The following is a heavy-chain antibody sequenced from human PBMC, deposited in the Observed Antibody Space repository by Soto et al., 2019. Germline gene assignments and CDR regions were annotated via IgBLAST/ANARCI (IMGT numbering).Heavy chain of an antibody. Sequence: ASVKVSCKASGGTFSSYTISWVRQAPGQGLEWMGRINAGNGIANYAQKFQGRVTITRDTSASTAYMELSSLRSEDTAVYYCLYEDYYYGMDVWGQGTTVTVSS. D-gene: IGHD3-16*01. CDR2: INAGNGIA. CDR1: GGTFSSYT. CDR3: LYEDYYYGMDV. V-gene: IGHV1-69*02. J-gene: IGHJ6*02.